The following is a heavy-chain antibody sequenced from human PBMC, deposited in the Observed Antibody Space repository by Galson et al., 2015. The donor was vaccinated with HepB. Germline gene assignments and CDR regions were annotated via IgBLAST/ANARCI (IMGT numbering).Heavy chain of an antibody. CDR2: ISAGGGST. Sequence: SLRLSCAVSGFTFSSYAMSWVRQAPGKGLEWVSVISAGGGSTFYADSVKGRFTISRDNSKNTLYMQMNSLRAEDTAVYYCAKARYYYSGMDVWGQGTTVTVSS. V-gene: IGHV3-23*01. J-gene: IGHJ6*02. CDR1: GFTFSSYA. CDR3: AKARYYYSGMDV.